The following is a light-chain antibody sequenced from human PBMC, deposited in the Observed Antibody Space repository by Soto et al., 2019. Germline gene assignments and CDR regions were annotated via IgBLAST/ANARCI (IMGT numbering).Light chain of an antibody. CDR1: QSVSSSC. V-gene: IGKV3-20*01. CDR2: GAS. J-gene: IGKJ4*01. CDR3: QQYGSSPPDT. Sequence: EIVLTQSPGTLSLSPGERATLSCRASQSVSSSCLAWYQQKPGQAPRLLIYGASSRATGIPDRFSGSGSGTDFTLTISRLEPEDFAVYYCQQYGSSPPDTFGGGTKVEIK.